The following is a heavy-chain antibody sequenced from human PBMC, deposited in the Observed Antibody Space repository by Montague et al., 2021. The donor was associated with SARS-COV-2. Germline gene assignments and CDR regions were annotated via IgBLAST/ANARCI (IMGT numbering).Heavy chain of an antibody. V-gene: IGHV4-61*02. Sequence: TLSLTCTVSGGSISRGSYYWSWIRQPAGKGLEWTGRISISGSTNYXPSLKSRVTISVDTSKNQFSLKLSSVTAADSAVYYCARDIAVAGLFDYWGQGTLVTVSS. CDR2: ISISGST. D-gene: IGHD6-19*01. CDR1: GGSISRGSYY. J-gene: IGHJ4*02. CDR3: ARDIAVAGLFDY.